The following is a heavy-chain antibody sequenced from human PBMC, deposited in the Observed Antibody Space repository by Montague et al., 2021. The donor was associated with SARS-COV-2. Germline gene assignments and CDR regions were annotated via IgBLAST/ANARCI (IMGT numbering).Heavy chain of an antibody. J-gene: IGHJ6*02. Sequence: TLSLTCTVSGGSISSGGYYWSWIRQHPGKGLEWIGYIYYSGSTYYNPSLKSRVTISVDTSKNQFSLKLSSVTAADTAVYYCARDFGPYSSGWCYYYGMDVWGQGTTVTVSS. CDR3: ARDFGPYSSGWCYYYGMDV. CDR2: IYYSGST. D-gene: IGHD6-19*01. CDR1: GGSISSGGYY. V-gene: IGHV4-31*03.